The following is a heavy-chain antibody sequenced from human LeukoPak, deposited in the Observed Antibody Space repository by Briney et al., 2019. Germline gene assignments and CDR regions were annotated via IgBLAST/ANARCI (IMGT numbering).Heavy chain of an antibody. CDR2: IYYTGSS. D-gene: IGHD2-2*01. CDR1: GGSISSHY. J-gene: IGHJ6*03. Sequence: PSETLSLTCTVSGGSISSHYWSWIRQPPGRGPEWIGNIYYTGSSYYNPSLKSRVTISVDTSKSQFSLKLSSVTAADTAVYYCATCTNCYGGPLYYYMDVWGKGTTVTVSS. V-gene: IGHV4-59*11. CDR3: ATCTNCYGGPLYYYMDV.